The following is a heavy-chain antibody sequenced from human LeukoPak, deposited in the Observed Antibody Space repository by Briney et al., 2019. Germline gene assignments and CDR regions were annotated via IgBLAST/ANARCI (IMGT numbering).Heavy chain of an antibody. CDR1: GFTFNTYS. Sequence: PGGSLRLSCAASGFTFNTYSMNWVRQAPGKGLEWVSYISSSDTSSTIYYADSVKGRFTISRDNAKNSVYLQMNSLRAEDTAVYYCVREVGGDSRFDPWGQGTLVTVSS. CDR2: ISSSDTSSTI. V-gene: IGHV3-48*01. CDR3: VREVGGDSRFDP. D-gene: IGHD1-26*01. J-gene: IGHJ5*02.